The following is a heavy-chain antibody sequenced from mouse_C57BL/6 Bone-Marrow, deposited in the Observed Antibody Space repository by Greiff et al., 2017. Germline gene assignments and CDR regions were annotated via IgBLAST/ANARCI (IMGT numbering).Heavy chain of an antibody. Sequence: EVKLQESGAELVMPGASVKLSCTASGFNIKDDYMHWVKQRPEQGLAWIGWIDPENGDTEYASKFQGKATITADPSSNTAYLQLSSLTSEDTAVYYCTTDGWGFAYWGQGTLVTVSA. CDR3: TTDGWGFAY. V-gene: IGHV14-4*01. CDR2: IDPENGDT. CDR1: GFNIKDDY. D-gene: IGHD2-3*01. J-gene: IGHJ3*01.